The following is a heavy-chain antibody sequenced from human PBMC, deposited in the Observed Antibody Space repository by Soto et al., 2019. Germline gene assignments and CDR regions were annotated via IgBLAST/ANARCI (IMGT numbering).Heavy chain of an antibody. J-gene: IGHJ4*02. V-gene: IGHV3-11*01. D-gene: IGHD3-22*01. Sequence: QVQLVESGGGLVKPGGSLRLSCAASGFTFSDYYMSWIRQAPGKGLEWVSYIDSRDGTIHYADSVKGRFTISRDNAKNSLYLQMNSLSAEDTAVYYCARSTLRYYSDASGYHFDHWGQGTLVTVSS. CDR2: IDSRDGTI. CDR1: GFTFSDYY. CDR3: ARSTLRYYSDASGYHFDH.